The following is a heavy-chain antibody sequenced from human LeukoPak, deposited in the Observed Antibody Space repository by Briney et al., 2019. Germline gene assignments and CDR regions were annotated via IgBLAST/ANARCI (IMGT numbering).Heavy chain of an antibody. D-gene: IGHD6-25*01. V-gene: IGHV3-64*01. J-gene: IGHJ4*02. CDR2: INNNGGSP. CDR1: GFTFNRFA. CDR3: ARDGGYSSARFDN. Sequence: PGGSLRLSCVASGFTFNRFAMHWVRQAPGKGLEYVSAINNNGGSPYYAKSVKGRFTISRDNSKNTLYLQMGSLTTEDMAVYYCARDGGYSSARFDNWGQGTLVTVSS.